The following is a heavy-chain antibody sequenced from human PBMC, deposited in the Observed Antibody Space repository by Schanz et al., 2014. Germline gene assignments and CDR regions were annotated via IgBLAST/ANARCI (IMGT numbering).Heavy chain of an antibody. CDR2: IYSDGTT. CDR3: ARPDARSRAFGV. D-gene: IGHD2-8*01. J-gene: IGHJ3*01. CDR1: GFTVSTSY. V-gene: IGHV3-53*04. Sequence: EVQLVESGGGLVQPGGSLRLSCAASGFTVSTSYMSWVRQAPGKGLEWVSIIYSDGTTYYADSVKGRFTISRHTSKNTLYIQMTSLKPEDTAVYSCARPDARSRAFGVWGQGTLVTVSS.